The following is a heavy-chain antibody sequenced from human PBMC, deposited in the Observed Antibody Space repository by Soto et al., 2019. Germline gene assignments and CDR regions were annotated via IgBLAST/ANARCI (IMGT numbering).Heavy chain of an antibody. Sequence: GGSLRLSCAASGFTFSSYAMSWVRQAPGKGLEWVSAISGSGGSTYYADYVKGRFTISRDNSKNTLYLQMNSLRAEDTAVYYCAQDSSSWSEPFDYWGQGTLVTVSS. D-gene: IGHD6-13*01. CDR3: AQDSSSWSEPFDY. V-gene: IGHV3-23*01. CDR1: GFTFSSYA. CDR2: ISGSGGST. J-gene: IGHJ4*02.